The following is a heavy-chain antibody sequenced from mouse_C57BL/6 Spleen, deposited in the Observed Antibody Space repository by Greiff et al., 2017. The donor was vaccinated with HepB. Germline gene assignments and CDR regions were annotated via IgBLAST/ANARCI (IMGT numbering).Heavy chain of an antibody. CDR1: GYTFTSYW. Sequence: QVQLQQPGAELVRPGPSVKLSCKASGYTFTSYWMHWIKQRPGQGLEWIGVIDPSDSYTNYNQKFKGKATLTVDTSSSTAYMQLSSLTSEDSAVYYCARYGWLDYWGQGTTLTVSS. CDR2: IDPSDSYT. V-gene: IGHV1-59*01. J-gene: IGHJ2*01. D-gene: IGHD2-2*01. CDR3: ARYGWLDY.